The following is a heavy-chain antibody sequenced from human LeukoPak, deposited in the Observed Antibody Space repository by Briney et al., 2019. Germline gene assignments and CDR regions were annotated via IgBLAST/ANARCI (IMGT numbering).Heavy chain of an antibody. CDR3: ARGLTGYYYGSGSYYNVAGVYNWFDS. D-gene: IGHD3-10*01. CDR1: GGSISSGDYY. V-gene: IGHV4-30-4*01. J-gene: IGHJ5*01. Sequence: SQTLSLTCTVSGGSISSGDYYWSWIRQPPGKGLEWIGYIYYSGSTYYNPSLKSRVTISVDTSKNQFSLKLSSMTAADTAVYYCARGLTGYYYGSGSYYNVAGVYNWFDSWGQGTLVTVSS. CDR2: IYYSGST.